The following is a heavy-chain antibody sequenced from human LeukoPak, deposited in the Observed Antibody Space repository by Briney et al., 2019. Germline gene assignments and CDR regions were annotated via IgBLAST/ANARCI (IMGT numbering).Heavy chain of an antibody. CDR1: GFTFSSYW. CDR2: IDFETDTT. V-gene: IGHV3-74*01. D-gene: IGHD2-15*01. J-gene: IGHJ4*02. Sequence: GGSLRLSCVASGFTFSSYWMHWVRQAPGKGLEWVSRIDFETDTTTYAGSVKGRFTISRDNTENTLYLQMDSLRDEGAAVYYCVRAGSGFDYWGQGTLVTVTS. CDR3: VRAGSGFDY.